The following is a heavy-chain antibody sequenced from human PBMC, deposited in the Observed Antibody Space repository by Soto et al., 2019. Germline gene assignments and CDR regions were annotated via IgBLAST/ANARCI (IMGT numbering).Heavy chain of an antibody. V-gene: IGHV1-69*01. Sequence: QVQLVQSGAEVKKPGSSVKVSCRASGGSFRNYVMSWVRQAPGQGLEWMGGIIPVFETRTYAQKFQGRVTITADDATSTVTMEMSNLRSEDTAVYFCAFHYDSNANSRLDFWGQGTRVTVSS. CDR3: AFHYDSNANSRLDF. CDR1: GGSFRNYV. D-gene: IGHD3-22*01. J-gene: IGHJ4*02. CDR2: IIPVFETR.